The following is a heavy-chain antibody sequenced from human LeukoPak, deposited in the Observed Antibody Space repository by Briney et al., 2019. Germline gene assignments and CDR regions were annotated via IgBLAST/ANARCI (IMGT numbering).Heavy chain of an antibody. D-gene: IGHD6-19*01. CDR3: ASATAVYYYYHGMDV. CDR2: MNQREST. V-gene: IGHV4-34*01. J-gene: IGHJ6*02. CDR1: GESFRRYY. Sequence: SETLSLTCAVYGESFRRYYWSWIRQPPGEGLEWIGEMNQRESTNYNSSLKGLVTISVDSSKNQFSLTLSSVAADDTAVYYFASATAVYYYYHGMDVWGQGTSVTVSS.